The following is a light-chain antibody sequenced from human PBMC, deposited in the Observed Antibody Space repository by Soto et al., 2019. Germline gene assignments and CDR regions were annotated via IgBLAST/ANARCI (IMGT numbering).Light chain of an antibody. CDR2: GAS. J-gene: IGKJ2*01. CDR1: QSVRTND. Sequence: ENVLTQSPGTLSLSPGERATLSCRASQSVRTNDLAWYQQKPGQAPSLLVYGASNRVPGIPDRFSGSGSGTDFTLTISRLEPEDFVVYYCQQYGSSYTFGQGTKLEIK. CDR3: QQYGSSYT. V-gene: IGKV3-20*01.